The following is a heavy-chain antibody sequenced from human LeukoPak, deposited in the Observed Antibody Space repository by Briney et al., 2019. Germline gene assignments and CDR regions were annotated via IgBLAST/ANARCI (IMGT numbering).Heavy chain of an antibody. V-gene: IGHV3-30*18. D-gene: IGHD3-22*01. CDR3: AKDRDPYYYDSSGYKDY. J-gene: IGHJ4*02. CDR2: ISYDGSNK. CDR1: GFTFSSYG. Sequence: GGSLRLSCAASGFTFSSYGMHWVHQAPGKGLEWVAVISYDGSNKYYADSVKGRFTISRDNSKNTLYLQMNSLRAEDTAVYYCAKDRDPYYYDSSGYKDYWGQGTLVTVSS.